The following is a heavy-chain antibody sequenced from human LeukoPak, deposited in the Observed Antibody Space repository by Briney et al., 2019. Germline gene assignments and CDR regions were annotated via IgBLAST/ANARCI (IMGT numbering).Heavy chain of an antibody. CDR1: GYTFTNYG. CDR2: ISGNNGNT. D-gene: IGHD4-23*01. V-gene: IGHV1-18*01. J-gene: IGHJ4*02. CDR3: ARLAYGANHLDY. Sequence: EASVKVSCKASGYTFTNYGINWVRQAPGQGLEWMGWISGNNGNTNYAQKLQGRVTMTTDTSTTTAYLDLRSLRSDDTAVYYSARLAYGANHLDYWGQGTRVTVSS.